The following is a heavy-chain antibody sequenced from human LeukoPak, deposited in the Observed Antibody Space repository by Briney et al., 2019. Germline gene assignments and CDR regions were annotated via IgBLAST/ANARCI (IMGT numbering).Heavy chain of an antibody. CDR3: ARVGGSGSYTSHYFDY. CDR1: GGTFSSYA. V-gene: IGHV1-69*13. Sequence: GASVKVSCKASGGTFSSYAISWVRQAPGQGLEWMGGIIPIFTTANHAQKFQDRVTITADESTSTAYMELSSLRSEDTAVYYCARVGGSGSYTSHYFDYWGQGTLVTVSS. J-gene: IGHJ4*02. CDR2: IIPIFTTA. D-gene: IGHD3-10*01.